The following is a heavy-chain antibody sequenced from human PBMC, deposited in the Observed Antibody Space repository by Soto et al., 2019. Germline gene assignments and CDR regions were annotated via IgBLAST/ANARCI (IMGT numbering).Heavy chain of an antibody. J-gene: IGHJ3*02. CDR2: ISWNSGSI. V-gene: IGHV3-9*01. Sequence: EVQVVESGGGLVQPGRSLRLSCAASGFIFEDYAMHWVRQAPGKGLEWVSGISWNSGSIDYADSVTGRFTISRDNVNNSRYLQMNNLCIENTALYYCARGVCYGVGSYFLFEPFDTWGQGTMVTVSS. CDR3: ARGVCYGVGSYFLFEPFDT. CDR1: GFIFEDYA. D-gene: IGHD3-10*01.